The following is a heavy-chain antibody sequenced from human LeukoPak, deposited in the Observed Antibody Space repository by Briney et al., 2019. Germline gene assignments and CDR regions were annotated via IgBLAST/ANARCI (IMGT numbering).Heavy chain of an antibody. CDR1: GFTFSSYG. CDR2: IYGSGTT. Sequence: GRSLRLSCAASGFTFSSYGMHWVRQAPGKGPEWVSVIYGSGTTQYADSVKGRFTISRDNSRNTLYLQMNSLKAEDTAMYYCASHNYYDTSGYYYSLDYWGQGTLVTVSS. CDR3: ASHNYYDTSGYYYSLDY. D-gene: IGHD3-22*01. J-gene: IGHJ4*02. V-gene: IGHV3-NL1*01.